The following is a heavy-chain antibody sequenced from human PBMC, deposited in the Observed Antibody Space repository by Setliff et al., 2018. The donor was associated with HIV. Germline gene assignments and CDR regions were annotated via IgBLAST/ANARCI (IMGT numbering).Heavy chain of an antibody. Sequence: PSETLSLTCTVSGGSLISETHYWGWIRQPPGKGLEWIASVSYSGRSHYNASLKSRVTMSIDRSKNHFSLTMTSVTAADTAVYYCARRGRGAFPYYSIDYWGQGILVTVSS. V-gene: IGHV4-39*02. CDR2: VSYSGRS. CDR1: GGSLISETHY. D-gene: IGHD2-15*01. J-gene: IGHJ4*02. CDR3: ARRGRGAFPYYSIDY.